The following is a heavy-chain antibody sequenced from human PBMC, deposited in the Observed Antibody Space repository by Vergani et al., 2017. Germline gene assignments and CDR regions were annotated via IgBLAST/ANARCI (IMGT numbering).Heavy chain of an antibody. V-gene: IGHV4-38-2*01. Sequence: QVQLQESGPGLVKPSETLSLTCAVSGYSISSGYYWGWIRQPPGKGLEWIGSIYHSGSTYYNPSLKSRVTISVDTSKNQFSLKLSSVTAADTAVYYCARGALNWFDPWGQGTLVTVSS. D-gene: IGHD3-16*02. CDR2: IYHSGST. CDR3: ARGALNWFDP. CDR1: GYSISSGYY. J-gene: IGHJ5*02.